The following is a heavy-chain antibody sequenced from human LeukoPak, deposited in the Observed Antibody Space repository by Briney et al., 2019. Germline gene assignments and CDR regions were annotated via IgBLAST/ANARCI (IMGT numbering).Heavy chain of an antibody. D-gene: IGHD6-13*01. J-gene: IGHJ4*02. V-gene: IGHV1-69*13. CDR2: IIPIFGTA. CDR3: ARVGVSSYSSSGY. CDR1: GGTFSSYA. Sequence: SVKVSCKASGGTFSSYAISWVRQAPGQGLEWMGGIIPIFGTANYAQKFQGRVTITADESTSTAYMELSSLRSEDTAVYYCARVGVSSYSSSGYWGQGTLVTVSS.